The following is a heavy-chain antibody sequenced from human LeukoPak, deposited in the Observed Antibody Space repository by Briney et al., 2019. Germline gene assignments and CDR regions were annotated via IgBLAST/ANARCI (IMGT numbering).Heavy chain of an antibody. J-gene: IGHJ4*02. CDR1: GGTFSSYA. CDR3: ARGPGTSGYSSSFDS. V-gene: IGHV1-69*13. D-gene: IGHD6-13*01. CDR2: IIPIFGTA. Sequence: SVKVSCKASGGTFSSYAISWVRQAPGQGLEWMGGIIPIFGTANYAQKFQGRVTITADESTSTAYMELSSLRSEDTAVYYCARGPGTSGYSSSFDSWGQGTLVAVSS.